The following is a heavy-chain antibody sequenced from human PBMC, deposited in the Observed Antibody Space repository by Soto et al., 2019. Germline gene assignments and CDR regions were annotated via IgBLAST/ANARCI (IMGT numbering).Heavy chain of an antibody. V-gene: IGHV1-69*13. CDR2: IIPIFGTA. CDR3: ARGISYSGSYRTSRDYGMDV. CDR1: GGTFSSYA. Sequence: ASVKVSCKASGGTFSSYAISWVRQAPGQGLEWMGGIIPIFGTANYAQKFQGRVTITADESTSTAYMELSSLRSEDTAVYYCARGISYSGSYRTSRDYGMDVWGQGATVTVSS. D-gene: IGHD1-26*01. J-gene: IGHJ6*02.